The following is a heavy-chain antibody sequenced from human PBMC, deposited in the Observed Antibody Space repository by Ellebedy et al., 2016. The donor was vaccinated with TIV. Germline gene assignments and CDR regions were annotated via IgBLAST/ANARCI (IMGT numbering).Heavy chain of an antibody. D-gene: IGHD3-22*01. V-gene: IGHV4-39*06. CDR2: IYFGGNT. CDR1: GGSINSSSYY. CDR3: ARNLVVILPPHWYFDL. J-gene: IGHJ2*01. Sequence: MPSETLSLTCSVSGGSINSSSYYRGWIRQPPGKGLEWIGSIYFGGNTYHNPSLKSRVTISVDTSKNQFPLKLNSVTAADTAVYYCARNLVVILPPHWYFDLWGRGTLVTVSS.